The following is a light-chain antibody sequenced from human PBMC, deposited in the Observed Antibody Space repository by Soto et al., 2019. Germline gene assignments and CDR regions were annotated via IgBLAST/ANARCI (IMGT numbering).Light chain of an antibody. Sequence: DIQMTQSPSTLSASVGDRVTITCRASQSIDRWLAWYQQRPGRAPKLLIYDVANLETGVPSRFSGSGSETEFTRTISSLPPDDFAIYYCQQYNSYPLTFGGGTNVEIK. J-gene: IGKJ4*01. CDR1: QSIDRW. V-gene: IGKV1-5*01. CDR2: DVA. CDR3: QQYNSYPLT.